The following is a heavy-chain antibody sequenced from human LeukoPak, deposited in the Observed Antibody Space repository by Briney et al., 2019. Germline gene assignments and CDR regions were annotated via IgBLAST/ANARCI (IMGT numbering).Heavy chain of an antibody. CDR3: ARGHYYDSSGYCPY. Sequence: GGSLRLSCAASGFTFSSNAMNWVRQAPGKGLEWVSAISNSGGTTLYADSVRGRFIISRDNSQNTLYLQMNSLRAEDTAVYYCARGHYYDSSGYCPYWGQGTLVTVSS. CDR1: GFTFSSNA. J-gene: IGHJ4*02. V-gene: IGHV3-23*01. D-gene: IGHD3-22*01. CDR2: ISNSGGTT.